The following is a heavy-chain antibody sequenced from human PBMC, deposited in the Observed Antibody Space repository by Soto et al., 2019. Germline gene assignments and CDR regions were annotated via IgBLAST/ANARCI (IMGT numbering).Heavy chain of an antibody. CDR1: GYTFTRNG. Sequence: QVHLVQSGAEVKKPGASVNVSCKTSGYTFTRNGISWVRQAPGQGLEWMGWISPNSGNIKYAQKLHGRVIMTTATSTSTAYMELRSLRSDDPAVYYCVKDRDSNSWPSRDVWGPGTTVTVSS. V-gene: IGHV1-18*01. CDR3: VKDRDSNSWPSRDV. D-gene: IGHD3-22*01. J-gene: IGHJ6*02. CDR2: ISPNSGNI.